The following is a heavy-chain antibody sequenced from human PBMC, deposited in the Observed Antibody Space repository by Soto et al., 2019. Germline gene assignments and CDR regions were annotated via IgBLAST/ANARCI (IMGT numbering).Heavy chain of an antibody. D-gene: IGHD6-19*01. Sequence: GGSLRLSCAASGLSVSSNYMNWVRQAPGKGLEWVSVIYRAGTTYYADSARGRFTISRDSSRNTVYLQMDSLRAEDTAVYFCTRAEPDSSGWYDFYYGMDVWGQGTPVTVSS. CDR2: IYRAGTT. CDR3: TRAEPDSSGWYDFYYGMDV. J-gene: IGHJ6*02. V-gene: IGHV3-53*01. CDR1: GLSVSSNY.